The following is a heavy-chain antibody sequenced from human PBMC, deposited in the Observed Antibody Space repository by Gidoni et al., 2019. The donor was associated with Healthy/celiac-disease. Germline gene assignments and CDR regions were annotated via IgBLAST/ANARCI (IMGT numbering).Heavy chain of an antibody. D-gene: IGHD3-16*01. CDR2: ISYDGSNK. V-gene: IGHV3-30-3*01. CDR3: ARGDGRYYYYGMDV. Sequence: VQLVESGGGGVQPGRSLRLSCAASGFTFSSYAMHWVRQAPGKGLEWVAVISYDGSNKYYADSVKGRFTISRDNAKNTLYLQMNSLRAEDTAVYYCARGDGRYYYYGMDVWGQGTTVTVSS. J-gene: IGHJ6*02. CDR1: GFTFSSYA.